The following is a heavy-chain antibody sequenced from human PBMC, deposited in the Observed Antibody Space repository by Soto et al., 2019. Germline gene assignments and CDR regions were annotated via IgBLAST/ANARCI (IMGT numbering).Heavy chain of an antibody. CDR2: IWYDGSNK. D-gene: IGHD1-1*01. CDR1: GFTFSSYG. CDR3: ARAQQYYYYMDV. V-gene: IGHV3-33*01. Sequence: GGSLRLSCAASGFTFSSYGMHWVRQAPGKGLEWVAVIWYDGSNKYYADSVKGRFTISRDNSKNTLYLQMNSLRAEDTAVYYCARAQQYYYYMDVWGKGTTVTVSS. J-gene: IGHJ6*03.